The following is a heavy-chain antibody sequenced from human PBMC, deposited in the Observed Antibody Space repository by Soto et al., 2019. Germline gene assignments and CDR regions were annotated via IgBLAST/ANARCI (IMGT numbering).Heavy chain of an antibody. J-gene: IGHJ6*02. V-gene: IGHV3-23*01. CDR2: ISGSGGST. D-gene: IGHD3-3*01. CDR3: AKPHDFWSGYQGYGMDV. CDR1: GFTFSSYA. Sequence: HPGGSLRLSCAASGFTFSSYAMSWVRQAPGKGLEWVSAISGSGGSTYYADPVKGRFTISRDNSKNTLYLQMNSLRAEDTAVYYCAKPHDFWSGYQGYGMDVWGQGTTVTVSS.